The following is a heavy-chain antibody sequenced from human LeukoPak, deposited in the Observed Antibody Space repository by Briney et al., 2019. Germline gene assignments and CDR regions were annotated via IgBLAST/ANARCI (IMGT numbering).Heavy chain of an antibody. CDR3: ARDPPYCSGGSCYIDY. D-gene: IGHD2-15*01. CDR1: GFPFISFS. CDR2: ISSSSSYI. Sequence: GGPLSFSCAPSGFPFISFSMNGVGKAPGKGREWVSSISSSSSYIYYADSVKGRFTISRDNAKNSLYLQMNSLTAEDTAVYYCARDPPYCSGGSCYIDYWGQGTLVTVSS. J-gene: IGHJ4*02. V-gene: IGHV3-21*01.